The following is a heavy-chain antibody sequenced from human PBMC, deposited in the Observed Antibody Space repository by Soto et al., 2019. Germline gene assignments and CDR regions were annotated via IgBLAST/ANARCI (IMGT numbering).Heavy chain of an antibody. Sequence: ASVKVSCKASGYTFTSYGISWVRQAPGQGLEWMGWISAYNGNTNYAQKLQGRVTMTTDTSTSTAYMELRSLRSDDTAVYYCATSLGMEWLLRGAFDIWGQGTMVTVSS. D-gene: IGHD6-19*01. V-gene: IGHV1-18*04. CDR3: ATSLGMEWLLRGAFDI. CDR2: ISAYNGNT. J-gene: IGHJ3*02. CDR1: GYTFTSYG.